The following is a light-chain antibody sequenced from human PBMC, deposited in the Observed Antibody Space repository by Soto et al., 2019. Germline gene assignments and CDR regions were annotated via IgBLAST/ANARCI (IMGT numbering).Light chain of an antibody. CDR2: EVS. CDR3: SLYTSSSTVA. V-gene: IGLV2-18*01. J-gene: IGLJ2*01. Sequence: QTVVTQPPSVSGSPGQSVTIPCTASSSDDGSYNRVSWYQQPPGTPPKLMIYEVSNRPSGVPDRFSGSKSGNTASLTISGLQAEDEDNYYCSLYTSSSTVAFGGGTKVTVL. CDR1: SSDDGSYNR.